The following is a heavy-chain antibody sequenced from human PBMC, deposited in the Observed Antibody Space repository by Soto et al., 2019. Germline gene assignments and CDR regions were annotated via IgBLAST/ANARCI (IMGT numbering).Heavy chain of an antibody. V-gene: IGHV3-33*01. CDR3: ATLWFGESGVLDV. CDR2: IWYDGSNK. Sequence: GGSLRLSCAASGFTFSSYGMHWVRQAPGKGLEWVAVIWYDGSNKYYADSVKGRFTISRDNSKNTLYLQMNSLRAEDTAVYYCATLWFGESGVLDVWGQGTTVTVSS. CDR1: GFTFSSYG. J-gene: IGHJ6*02. D-gene: IGHD3-10*01.